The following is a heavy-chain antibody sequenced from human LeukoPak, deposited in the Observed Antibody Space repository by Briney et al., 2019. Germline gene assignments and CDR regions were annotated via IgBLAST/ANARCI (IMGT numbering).Heavy chain of an antibody. D-gene: IGHD3-22*01. CDR1: GYSISSGYY. J-gene: IGHJ4*02. CDR2: IYHSETA. V-gene: IGHV4-38-2*02. Sequence: PSETLSLTCAVSGYSISSGYYWGWVRQPPGKGLEWIGSIYHSETAYYNPSLKSRVTISIDTSKNQFSLKLSSVTAADTAVHYCAREFYDSSGYTDYWGQGTLVTVSS. CDR3: AREFYDSSGYTDY.